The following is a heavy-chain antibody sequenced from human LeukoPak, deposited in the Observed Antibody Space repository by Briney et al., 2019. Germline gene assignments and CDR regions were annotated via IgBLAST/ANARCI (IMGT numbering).Heavy chain of an antibody. Sequence: PSETLSLTCTVSGGSISSYYWNWIRQPPGKGLEWIGYIYYSGSTNYNPSLKSRVTISLDTSKNQFSLKLSSVSAADTAVYYCARDGGNLYSTTYAFNIWGQGTMVTVSS. D-gene: IGHD6-13*01. CDR3: ARDGGNLYSTTYAFNI. V-gene: IGHV4-59*01. CDR2: IYYSGST. J-gene: IGHJ3*02. CDR1: GGSISSYY.